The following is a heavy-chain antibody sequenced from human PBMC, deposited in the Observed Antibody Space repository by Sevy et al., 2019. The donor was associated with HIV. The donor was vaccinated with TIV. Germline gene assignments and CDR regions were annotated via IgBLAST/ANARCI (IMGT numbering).Heavy chain of an antibody. CDR2: ISWNSGSI. CDR1: GFTFDDYA. CDR3: AKAHRIRNQFDY. V-gene: IGHV3-9*01. Sequence: GGYLRLSCAASGFTFDDYAMHWVRQAPGKGLEWVSGISWNSGSIGYADSVKGRFTISRDNAKNSLYLQMNSLRAEDTALYYCAKAHRIRNQFDYWGQGTLVTVSS. J-gene: IGHJ4*02.